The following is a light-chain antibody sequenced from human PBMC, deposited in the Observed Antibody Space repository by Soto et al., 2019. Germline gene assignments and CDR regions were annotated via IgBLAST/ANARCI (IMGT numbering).Light chain of an antibody. J-gene: IGLJ2*01. CDR3: CSYAGSSTVV. Sequence: QSALTQPASVSGSPGQSITISCTGTSSDVGSYNLVSWYQQHPGKAPKLMIYEGSKRPSGVSNRFSGSKSGNTASLTISGLQAEDEADYYCCSYAGSSTVVFVGGTKVTVL. V-gene: IGLV2-23*01. CDR1: SSDVGSYNL. CDR2: EGS.